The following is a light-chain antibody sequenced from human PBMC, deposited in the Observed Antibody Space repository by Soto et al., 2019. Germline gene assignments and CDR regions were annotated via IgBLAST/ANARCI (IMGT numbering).Light chain of an antibody. Sequence: QSVLTQPPSASGTPGQRVIIPCSGSSSNIGTNTVNWYQQLPGTAPKLLISSNNQRPSGVPGRFSGSKSGTSASLAISGLQSEDEADYYCAAWDDSLNGVVFGGGTKLTVL. J-gene: IGLJ2*01. CDR3: AAWDDSLNGVV. CDR1: SSNIGTNT. V-gene: IGLV1-44*01. CDR2: SNN.